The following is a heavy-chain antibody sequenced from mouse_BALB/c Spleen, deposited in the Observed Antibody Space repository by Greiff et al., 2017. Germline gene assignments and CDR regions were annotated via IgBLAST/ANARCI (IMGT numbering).Heavy chain of an antibody. J-gene: IGHJ4*01. D-gene: IGHD4-1*01. CDR3: AKPSLLGRGAMDD. CDR1: GFTFSDYY. Sequence: EVQRVESGGGLVKPGGTLKLSCAASGFTFSDYYMYWVRQTPAKRLEWVATISDGGSYTYYPDSVKGRFTISRDNAKNNLYLQMSSLKSEDTAMYYCAKPSLLGRGAMDDWGQGTSVTVSA. V-gene: IGHV5-4*02. CDR2: ISDGGSYT.